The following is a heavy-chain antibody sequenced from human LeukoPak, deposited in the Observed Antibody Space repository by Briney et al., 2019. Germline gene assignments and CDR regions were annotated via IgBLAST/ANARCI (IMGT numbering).Heavy chain of an antibody. D-gene: IGHD6-19*01. Sequence: GGSLRLSCAAPGFTVSTNYVSWVRQAPGKGLEWVSVIFRGGGTAYAVSVTDRFTISRDNARNTVYLQMDSLRAEDTAVYYCASPDIAVAGTVGVYWGQGTLVTVSS. CDR1: GFTVSTNY. CDR3: ASPDIAVAGTVGVY. V-gene: IGHV3-66*01. J-gene: IGHJ4*02. CDR2: IFRGGGT.